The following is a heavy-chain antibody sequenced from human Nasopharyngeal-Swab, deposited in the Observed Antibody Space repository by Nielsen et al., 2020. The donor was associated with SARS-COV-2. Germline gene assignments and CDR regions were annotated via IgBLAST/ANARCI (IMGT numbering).Heavy chain of an antibody. V-gene: IGHV3-64*01. CDR3: ARAGYSSGWDY. J-gene: IGHJ4*02. D-gene: IGHD6-19*01. Sequence: VRQAPGKGLEYVSAISSNGGSTYYANSVKGRFTISRDNSKNTLYLQMGSLRAEDMAVYYCARAGYSSGWDYWGQGTLVTVS. CDR2: ISSNGGST.